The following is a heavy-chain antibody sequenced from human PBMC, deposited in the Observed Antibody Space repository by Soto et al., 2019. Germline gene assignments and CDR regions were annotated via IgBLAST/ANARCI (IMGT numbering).Heavy chain of an antibody. V-gene: IGHV1-3*01. Sequence: QVQLVQSVAELKNPGASVKVSCKASGYIFTNFPIHWVRQAPGQRLEWMGWINAANGDTGYSQKFQGRVTFTRDTSASIVYMEMSSLISEDTAVYYCARKDYYGSGCYYFDYWGQGTLVTVSS. D-gene: IGHD3-10*01. CDR1: GYIFTNFP. CDR2: INAANGDT. J-gene: IGHJ4*02. CDR3: ARKDYYGSGCYYFDY.